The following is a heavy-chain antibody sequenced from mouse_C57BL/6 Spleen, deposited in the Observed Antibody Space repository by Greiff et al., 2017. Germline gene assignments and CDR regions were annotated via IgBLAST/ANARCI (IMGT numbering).Heavy chain of an antibody. CDR1: GYSFTDYN. CDR2: INPNYGTT. V-gene: IGHV1-39*01. J-gene: IGHJ2*01. CDR3: ARYSNHFYYFDY. Sequence: VQLQQSGPELVKPGASVKISCKASGYSFTDYNMNWVKQSNGKSLEWIGVINPNYGTTIYNQKVKGKATLTVEQASSTAYMQLNSLTSEDSAVYYCARYSNHFYYFDYWGQGTTLTVSS. D-gene: IGHD2-5*01.